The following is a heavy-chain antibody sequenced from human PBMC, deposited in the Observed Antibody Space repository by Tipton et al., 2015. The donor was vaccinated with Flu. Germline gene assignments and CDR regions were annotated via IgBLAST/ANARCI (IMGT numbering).Heavy chain of an antibody. CDR1: GGSISSGSYY. Sequence: TLSLTCTVSGGSISSGSYYWGWIRQPAGKGLEWIGRIYTSGSTNYNPSLKSRVTISVDTSKNQFSLKLSSVTAADTAVYYCARYGTYDGSRYFQHWGQGTLVTVSS. J-gene: IGHJ1*01. D-gene: IGHD1-26*01. V-gene: IGHV4-61*02. CDR3: ARYGTYDGSRYFQH. CDR2: IYTSGST.